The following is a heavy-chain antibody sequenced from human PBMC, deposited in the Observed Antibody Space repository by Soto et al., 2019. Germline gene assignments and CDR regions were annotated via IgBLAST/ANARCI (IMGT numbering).Heavy chain of an antibody. J-gene: IGHJ6*02. D-gene: IGHD3-3*01. CDR3: ARLGGATFGVVMYYYGMDV. Sequence: SETLSLTCTVSGGSISSYYWSWIRQPPGKGLEWIGYIYYSGSTNYNPSLKSRVTISVDTSKNQFSLKVTSVSAADTAVYYCARLGGATFGVVMYYYGMDVWGQGTTVTVSS. CDR2: IYYSGST. CDR1: GGSISSYY. V-gene: IGHV4-59*01.